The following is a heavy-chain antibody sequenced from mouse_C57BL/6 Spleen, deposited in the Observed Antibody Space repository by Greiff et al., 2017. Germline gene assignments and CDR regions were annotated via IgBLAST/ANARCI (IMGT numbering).Heavy chain of an antibody. CDR3: ASDYGSLYYAMDY. CDR1: GYSITSGYY. V-gene: IGHV3-6*01. CDR2: ISYDGSN. D-gene: IGHD1-1*01. J-gene: IGHJ4*01. Sequence: DVKLQESGPGLVKPSQSLSLTCSVTGYSITSGYYWNWIRQFPGNKLEWMGYISYDGSNNYNPSLKNRISITRDTSKNQFFLKLNSVTTVDTATYYCASDYGSLYYAMDYWGQGTSVTVSS.